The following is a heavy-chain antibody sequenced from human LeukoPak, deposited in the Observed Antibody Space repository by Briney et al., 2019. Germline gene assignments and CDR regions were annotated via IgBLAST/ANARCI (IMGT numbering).Heavy chain of an antibody. V-gene: IGHV3-7*05. J-gene: IGHJ6*02. CDR2: TNQDGTER. Sequence: GGSLRLSCAASGFTFSRYWMTWVRQAPGKGLEWVANTNQDGTERHYVDPVKGRSTISRDNAKNSLYLQMNALRAEDTAVYYCVRDVDVWGQGTTVTVSS. CDR3: VRDVDV. CDR1: GFTFSRYW.